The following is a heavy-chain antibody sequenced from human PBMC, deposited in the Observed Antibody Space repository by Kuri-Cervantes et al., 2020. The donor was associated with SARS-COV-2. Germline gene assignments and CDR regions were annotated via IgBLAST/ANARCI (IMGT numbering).Heavy chain of an antibody. CDR2: IYTSGST. CDR1: GGSISSYY. CDR3: ATLDDYGDYGGVYFDY. Sequence: SETLSLTCTVSGGSISSYYWSWIRQPAGKGLEWIGRIYTSGSTNYNPSLKSRVTISVDTSKNQFSLKLSSVTAADTAVYYCATLDDYGDYGGVYFDYWGQGTLVTGSS. J-gene: IGHJ4*02. V-gene: IGHV4-4*07. D-gene: IGHD4-17*01.